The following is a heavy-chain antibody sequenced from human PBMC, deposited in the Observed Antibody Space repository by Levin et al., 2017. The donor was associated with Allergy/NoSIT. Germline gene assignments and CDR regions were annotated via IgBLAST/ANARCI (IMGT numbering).Heavy chain of an antibody. V-gene: IGHV3-30*18. CDR3: AKDQDIVVVVAATSFDI. Sequence: GGSLRLSCAASGFTFSSYGMHWVRQAPGKGLEWVAVISYDGSNKYYADSVKGRFTISRDNSKNTLYLQMNSLRAEDTAVYYCAKDQDIVVVVAATSFDIWGQGTMVTVSS. D-gene: IGHD2-15*01. CDR1: GFTFSSYG. CDR2: ISYDGSNK. J-gene: IGHJ3*02.